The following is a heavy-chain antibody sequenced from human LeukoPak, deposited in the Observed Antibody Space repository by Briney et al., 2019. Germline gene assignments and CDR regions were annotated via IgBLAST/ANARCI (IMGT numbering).Heavy chain of an antibody. J-gene: IGHJ6*03. Sequence: SETLSLTCTVSGGSISSYYWSWIRQPPGKGLEWIGYIYYSGSTNYNPSLKSRVTISLDTSKYQFSLKLSSVTAADTAVYYCARLGETRVVPAAPLYYYYMDVWGKGTTVTVSS. CDR1: GGSISSYY. V-gene: IGHV4-59*01. CDR2: IYYSGST. D-gene: IGHD2-2*01. CDR3: ARLGETRVVPAAPLYYYYMDV.